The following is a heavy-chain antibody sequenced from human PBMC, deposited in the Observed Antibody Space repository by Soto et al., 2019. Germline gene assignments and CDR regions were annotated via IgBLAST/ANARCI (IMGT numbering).Heavy chain of an antibody. V-gene: IGHV3-53*01. CDR1: GFTVSSNY. J-gene: IGHJ1*01. CDR3: ARDRVESGYPEYFQH. D-gene: IGHD3-22*01. Sequence: EVQLVESGGGLIQPGGSLRLSCAASGFTVSSNYMSWVRQAPGTGLEWVSVIYSGGSTYYADSVKGRFTISRDKSKNTLYLQMNSLRAEDTAVYYCARDRVESGYPEYFQHWGQGTLVNVSS. CDR2: IYSGGST.